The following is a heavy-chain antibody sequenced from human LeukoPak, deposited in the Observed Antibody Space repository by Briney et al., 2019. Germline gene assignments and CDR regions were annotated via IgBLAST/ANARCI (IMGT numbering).Heavy chain of an antibody. J-gene: IGHJ6*03. Sequence: SVKVSCKASGGTFSSYAISWVRQAPGQGLEWMGRIIPILGIANYAQKFQGRVTITADKSTSTAYMELSSLRSEDTAVYYCARADYYGSGNYRYYYYMDVWGKGTTVTVSS. CDR2: IIPILGIA. D-gene: IGHD3-10*01. V-gene: IGHV1-69*04. CDR3: ARADYYGSGNYRYYYYMDV. CDR1: GGTFSSYA.